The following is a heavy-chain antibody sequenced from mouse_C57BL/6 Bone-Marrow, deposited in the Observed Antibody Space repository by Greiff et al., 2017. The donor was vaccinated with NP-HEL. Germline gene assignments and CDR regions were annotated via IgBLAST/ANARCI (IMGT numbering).Heavy chain of an antibody. Sequence: QVQLQQPGAELVRPGTSVKLSCKASGYTFTSYWMHWVKQRPGQGLAWIGVIDPSDSYTNYNQKFKGKATLTVDTSSSTAYMQLSSLTSEDSAVYYCARDWDDYAMDYWGQGTSVTVSS. CDR3: ARDWDDYAMDY. J-gene: IGHJ4*01. CDR1: GYTFTSYW. V-gene: IGHV1-59*01. CDR2: IDPSDSYT. D-gene: IGHD4-1*01.